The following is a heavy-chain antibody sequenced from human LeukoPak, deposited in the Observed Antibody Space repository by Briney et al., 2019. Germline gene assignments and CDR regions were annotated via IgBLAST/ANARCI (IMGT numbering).Heavy chain of an antibody. CDR1: GGSISSSSYY. V-gene: IGHV4-39*01. CDR3: ARRKESYFDY. J-gene: IGHJ4*02. Sequence: SETLSLTCTVSGGSISSSSYYWGWIRQPPGKGPEWIGSIYYSGSTYYNPSLKSRVTISVDTSKNQFSLKLSSVTAADTAVYYCARRKESYFDYWGQGTLVTVSS. CDR2: IYYSGST.